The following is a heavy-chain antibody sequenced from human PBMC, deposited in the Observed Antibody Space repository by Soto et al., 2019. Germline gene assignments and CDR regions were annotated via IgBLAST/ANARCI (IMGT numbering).Heavy chain of an antibody. Sequence: SGPTLVNPTDTLTLTCTVSGFSLTTGKMGVNWIRQPPGKALEWLAHIFSDNERSYSTSLQGRLTISKDTSGSQVVLSMTNVDPVDTATYYCARMNVDSYQFYYAMDVWGQGTTVTVSS. CDR1: GFSLTTGKMG. CDR2: IFSDNER. D-gene: IGHD4-17*01. V-gene: IGHV2-26*01. CDR3: ARMNVDSYQFYYAMDV. J-gene: IGHJ6*02.